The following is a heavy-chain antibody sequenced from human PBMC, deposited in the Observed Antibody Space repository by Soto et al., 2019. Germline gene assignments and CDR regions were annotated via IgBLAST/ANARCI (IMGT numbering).Heavy chain of an antibody. J-gene: IGHJ5*02. Sequence: ASVKVSCKASGYTFTGYYMHWVRQAPGQGLEWMGWINPNSGGTNYAQKFQGWVTMTRDTSISTAYMELSRLRSDDTAVYYFARGVVVVPAATSPNWFDPWGQGTLVTVSS. CDR1: GYTFTGYY. V-gene: IGHV1-2*04. CDR2: INPNSGGT. D-gene: IGHD2-2*01. CDR3: ARGVVVVPAATSPNWFDP.